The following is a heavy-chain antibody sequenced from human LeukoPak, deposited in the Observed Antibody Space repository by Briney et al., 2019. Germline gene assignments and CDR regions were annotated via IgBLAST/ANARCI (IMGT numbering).Heavy chain of an antibody. Sequence: ASVKVSCKASGYTFIRNGISWVRQAPGQGLEWMGWISPYNENRKYLQKLQGRVTLSTDTSTSTAYMELRSLTSDDTAVYYCAREESIGRYQFLHDYWGQGTLVTVSS. CDR3: AREESIGRYQFLHDY. CDR2: ISPYNENR. D-gene: IGHD1-26*01. J-gene: IGHJ4*02. V-gene: IGHV1-18*01. CDR1: GYTFIRNG.